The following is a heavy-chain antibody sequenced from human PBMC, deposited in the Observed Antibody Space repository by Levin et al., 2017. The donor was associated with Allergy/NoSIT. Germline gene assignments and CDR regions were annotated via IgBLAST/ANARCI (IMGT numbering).Heavy chain of an antibody. CDR1: GYTFTSYY. D-gene: IGHD6-6*01. CDR3: ASLSIAATYYYYGMDV. J-gene: IGHJ6*02. Sequence: GESLKISCKASGYTFTSYYMHWVRQAPGQGLEWMGIINPSGGSTSYAQKFQGRVTMTRDTSTSTVYMELSSLRSEDTAVYYCASLSIAATYYYYGMDVWGQGTTVTVSS. CDR2: INPSGGST. V-gene: IGHV1-46*01.